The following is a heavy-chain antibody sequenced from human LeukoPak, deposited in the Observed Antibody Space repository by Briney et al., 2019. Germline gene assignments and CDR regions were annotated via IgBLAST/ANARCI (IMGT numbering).Heavy chain of an antibody. J-gene: IGHJ4*02. V-gene: IGHV4-59*08. CDR2: IYYSGST. D-gene: IGHD5-18*01. CDR3: ARHGGYSYGFDY. CDR1: GGSINSYY. Sequence: SETLSLTCTVSGGSINSYYWSWIRQPPGKGLEWIGYIYYSGSTNYNPSLKSRVTISVDTSKNQFSLKLSSVTAADTAVYYCARHGGYSYGFDYWGQGTLVTVSS.